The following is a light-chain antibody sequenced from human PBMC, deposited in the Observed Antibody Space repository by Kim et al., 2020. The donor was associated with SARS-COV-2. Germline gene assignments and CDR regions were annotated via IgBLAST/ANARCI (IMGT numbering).Light chain of an antibody. Sequence: SPGERATLSCRASQRVSSNLAWYHQKPGQAPRLLIYGASTRATGIPARFSGSGSGTEFTLTISSLQSEDVGVYYCQQYNNWPPLTLGGGTKVDIK. V-gene: IGKV3-15*01. CDR3: QQYNNWPPLT. CDR1: QRVSSN. J-gene: IGKJ4*01. CDR2: GAS.